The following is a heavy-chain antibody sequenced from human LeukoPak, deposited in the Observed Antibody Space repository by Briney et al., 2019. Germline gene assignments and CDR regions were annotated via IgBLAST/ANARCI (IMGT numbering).Heavy chain of an antibody. CDR2: INHSGST. CDR3: AAAAAGLNWFDP. CDR1: GGSFSGYY. Sequence: SETLSLTCAVYGGSFSGYYWSWIRQPSGKGLEWIGEINHSGSTNYNPSLKSRVTISVDTSKNQFSLKLSSVTAADTAVYYCAAAAAGLNWFDPWGQGTLATVSS. V-gene: IGHV4-34*01. J-gene: IGHJ5*02. D-gene: IGHD6-13*01.